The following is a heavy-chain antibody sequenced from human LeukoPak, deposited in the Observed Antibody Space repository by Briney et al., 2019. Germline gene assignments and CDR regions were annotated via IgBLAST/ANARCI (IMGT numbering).Heavy chain of an antibody. Sequence: GGSLRLSCAASGFVFTSSAMECVRLAPGKGLGWISFISATVSSTTYADSVKSRFPITRDNSKNTLYLQMNNMRAEDTAIYYCAKSRPALFLFDCWGQGTLVTVSS. D-gene: IGHD3-10*02. CDR2: ISATVSST. V-gene: IGHV3-23*01. CDR1: GFVFTSSA. J-gene: IGHJ4*02. CDR3: AKSRPALFLFDC.